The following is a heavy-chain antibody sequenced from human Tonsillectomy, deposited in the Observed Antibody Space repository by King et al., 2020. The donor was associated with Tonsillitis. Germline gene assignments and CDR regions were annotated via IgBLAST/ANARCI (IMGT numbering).Heavy chain of an antibody. CDR2: ISPSTGAT. Sequence: QLVQSGAEVEKPGASVKVSCKASGYTFTGYYLHWVRQAPGQGLEWMGWISPSTGATNYARKFQGRVTMTRDTSISTAYMELSRLISDDTAIYYCARVGGNSSSWYYFEYWGQGTLVTVSS. CDR1: GYTFTGYY. CDR3: ARVGGNSSSWYYFEY. D-gene: IGHD6-13*01. J-gene: IGHJ4*02. V-gene: IGHV1-2*02.